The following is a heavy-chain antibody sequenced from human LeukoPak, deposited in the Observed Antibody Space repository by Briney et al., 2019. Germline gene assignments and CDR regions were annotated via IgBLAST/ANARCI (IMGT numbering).Heavy chain of an antibody. Sequence: PSETLSLTCTVSGGSISSSSYYWGWIRQPPGKGREWIGSIYYSGSTYYNPSLKSRVTISVDTSKNQFSLTMSSLAAAGTGRYSCATAPFCSTTTSHRSFDYWGQGTLVTVSS. CDR2: IYYSGST. J-gene: IGHJ4*02. CDR3: ATAPFCSTTTSHRSFDY. V-gene: IGHV4-39*07. D-gene: IGHD5/OR15-5a*01. CDR1: GGSISSSSYY.